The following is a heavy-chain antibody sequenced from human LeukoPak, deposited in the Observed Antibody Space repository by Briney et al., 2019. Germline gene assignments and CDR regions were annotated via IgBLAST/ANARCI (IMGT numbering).Heavy chain of an antibody. CDR1: KFTFSDYS. J-gene: IGHJ4*02. V-gene: IGHV3-21*01. Sequence: GGSLRLSCAASKFTFSDYSMSWVRQAPGKGLEWVSSISSIRNYIYYADSVKGRFTVSRDNAKNSLYLQMNSLRVEDTAVYYCARGRRWPDLALYYWGQGPLVTVSS. D-gene: IGHD5-24*01. CDR3: ARGRRWPDLALYY. CDR2: ISSIRNYI.